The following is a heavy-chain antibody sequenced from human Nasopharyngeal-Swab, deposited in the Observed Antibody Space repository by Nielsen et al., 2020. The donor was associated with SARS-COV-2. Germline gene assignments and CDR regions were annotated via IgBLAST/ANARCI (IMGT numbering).Heavy chain of an antibody. J-gene: IGHJ5*01. V-gene: IGHV3-74*01. CDR2: ISPDGIST. Sequence: GESLKISCAASGFTFSTSWMHWIRQAPGKGLVWVSRISPDGISTTYADSVKGRFTISRDNAKNTLYLQMNSLRDEDTAVYYCARVPSGSYWYNCWGQGTLVTVSS. CDR1: GFTFSTSW. CDR3: ARVPSGSYWYNC. D-gene: IGHD1-26*01.